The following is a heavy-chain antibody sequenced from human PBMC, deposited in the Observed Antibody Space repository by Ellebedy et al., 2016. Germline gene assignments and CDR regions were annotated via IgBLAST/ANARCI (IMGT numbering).Heavy chain of an antibody. D-gene: IGHD5-12*01. Sequence: SETLSLXXAVSGGSISSSNWWSWVRQPPGKGLEWIGEIYHSGSTNYNPSLKSRVTISVDKSKNQFSLKLSSVTAADTAVYYCARVKCCGSLNAFDIWGQGTMVTVSS. J-gene: IGHJ3*02. V-gene: IGHV4-4*02. CDR1: GGSISSSNW. CDR3: ARVKCCGSLNAFDI. CDR2: IYHSGST.